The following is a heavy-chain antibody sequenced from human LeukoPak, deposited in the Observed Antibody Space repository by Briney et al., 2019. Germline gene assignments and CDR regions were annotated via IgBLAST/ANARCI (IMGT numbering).Heavy chain of an antibody. J-gene: IGHJ4*02. CDR1: GFTFSSYC. V-gene: IGHV3-30*02. Sequence: GGSLRLSCAASGFTFSSYCMHWVRQAPGKGLEWVAVIWYDGSNKYYADSVKGRFTISRDNSKNTLYLQMNSPRVEDTAVYYCAKETGSAVGSTDFDYWGQGTLVTVSS. D-gene: IGHD4-17*01. CDR2: IWYDGSNK. CDR3: AKETGSAVGSTDFDY.